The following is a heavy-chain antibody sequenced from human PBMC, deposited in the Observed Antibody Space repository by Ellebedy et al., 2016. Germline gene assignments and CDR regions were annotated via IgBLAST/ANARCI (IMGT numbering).Heavy chain of an antibody. J-gene: IGHJ4*02. CDR2: IYYSGST. Sequence: SETLSLTXTVSGGSISSGAYYWAWIRQPPGKGLEWIGSIYYSGSTHYDPSLKSRVTISADMSKNQFSLKLSSVTAADTAVYYCARSAGYSYNSDYWGQGTLVTVSS. D-gene: IGHD5-18*01. V-gene: IGHV4-39*07. CDR3: ARSAGYSYNSDY. CDR1: GGSISSGAYY.